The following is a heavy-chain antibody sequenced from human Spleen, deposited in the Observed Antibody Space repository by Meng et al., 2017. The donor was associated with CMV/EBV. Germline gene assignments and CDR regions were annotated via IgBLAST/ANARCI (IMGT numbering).Heavy chain of an antibody. CDR2: IKQDGSEK. CDR3: ARGSLAAAASKGLYYYYGMDV. Sequence: GESLKISCAASGFTFSSYWMSWVRQAPGKGLEWVANIKQDGSEKYYVDSVKGRFTISRDNAKNSLYLQMNSLRAEDTAVYYCARGSLAAAASKGLYYYYGMDVWGQGTTVTVSS. D-gene: IGHD6-13*01. J-gene: IGHJ6*02. V-gene: IGHV3-7*01. CDR1: GFTFSSYW.